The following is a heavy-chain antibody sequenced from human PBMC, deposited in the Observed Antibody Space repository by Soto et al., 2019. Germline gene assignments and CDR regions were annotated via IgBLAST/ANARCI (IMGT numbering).Heavy chain of an antibody. CDR1: GYTFTSYA. D-gene: IGHD1-1*01. CDR2: INAGNGNT. Sequence: ASVKVSCKASGYTFTSYAMHWVRQAPGQRLEWMGWINAGNGNTKYSQKFQGRVTITRDTSASTAYMELSSLRSEDTAVYYCARVEEWDNWNEGSFDYWGQGTLVTVSS. CDR3: ARVEEWDNWNEGSFDY. J-gene: IGHJ4*02. V-gene: IGHV1-3*01.